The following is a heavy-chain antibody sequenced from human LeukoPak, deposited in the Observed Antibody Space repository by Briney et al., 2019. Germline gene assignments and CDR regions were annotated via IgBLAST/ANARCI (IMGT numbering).Heavy chain of an antibody. CDR1: GFTFSSYA. CDR2: ISGSGGST. Sequence: GGSLRLSCAASGFTFSSYAMSWVRQAPGKGLEWVSAISGSGGSTYYADSVKGRFTISRDNSKNTLYLQMNSLRAEDTAVYYCAKSPEGMGDYYYYYMDVWGKGTTVTVSS. J-gene: IGHJ6*03. D-gene: IGHD3-16*01. V-gene: IGHV3-23*01. CDR3: AKSPEGMGDYYYYYMDV.